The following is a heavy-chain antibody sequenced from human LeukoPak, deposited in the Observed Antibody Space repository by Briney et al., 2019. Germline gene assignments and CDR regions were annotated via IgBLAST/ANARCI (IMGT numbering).Heavy chain of an antibody. CDR2: ISWNSGTI. CDR3: AKDPLAVTGSYYFDY. Sequence: GGTLRLSCAASGFTFNNYGMSWVRQAPRKGLEWVSGISWNSGTIGYADSVKGRFTISRDNAKNSLYLQMNSLRAEDTAFYYCAKDPLAVTGSYYFDYWGQGTLVTVSS. CDR1: GFTFNNYG. J-gene: IGHJ4*02. V-gene: IGHV3-9*01. D-gene: IGHD6-19*01.